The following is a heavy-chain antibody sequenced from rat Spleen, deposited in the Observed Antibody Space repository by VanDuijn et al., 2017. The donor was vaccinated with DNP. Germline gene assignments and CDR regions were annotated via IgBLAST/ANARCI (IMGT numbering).Heavy chain of an antibody. CDR2: ITYDGAKS. D-gene: IGHD1-4*01. CDR3: ARHVLPLRVWDY. CDR1: GFTFSDYY. V-gene: IGHV5-22*01. J-gene: IGHJ2*01. Sequence: EVQVVESGGGLVQPGRSLKLSCAASGFTFSDYYMTWVRQAPTKGLEWVAYITYDGAKSYYRDSVKGRFTISRDNAKSTLYLQMNSLRSEDMATYYCARHVLPLRVWDYWGQGVMVTVSS.